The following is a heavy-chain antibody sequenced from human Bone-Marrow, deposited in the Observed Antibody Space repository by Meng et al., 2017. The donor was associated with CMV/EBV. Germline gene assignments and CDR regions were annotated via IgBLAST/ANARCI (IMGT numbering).Heavy chain of an antibody. CDR3: ARDLFRW. V-gene: IGHV3-74*01. CDR1: GFTFSNSW. CDR2: INSDGSTT. J-gene: IGHJ4*02. D-gene: IGHD2-21*01. Sequence: GESLKISCAASGFTFSNSWMHWVRQAPGKGLVWVSRINSDGSTTSHADSVKGRFTISRDNSKNTLYLQMNSLRAEDTAVYYCARDLFRWWGQGTLVTVSS.